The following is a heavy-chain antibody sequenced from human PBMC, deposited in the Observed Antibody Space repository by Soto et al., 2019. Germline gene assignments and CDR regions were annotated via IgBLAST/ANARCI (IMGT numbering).Heavy chain of an antibody. V-gene: IGHV4-59*11. D-gene: IGHD2-8*01. CDR3: ARANWYFEY. CDR1: GGSINNHY. J-gene: IGHJ4*02. CDR2: IYYSGTT. Sequence: QVQLQESGPGLVKPSETLSLTCTVSGGSINNHYWSWIRQPPGKGLEWIGYIYYSGTTNYNPSLKGRVTISADTSKNQFALNLTYLTAADTATYGSARANWYFEYWGQGTLVTVSS.